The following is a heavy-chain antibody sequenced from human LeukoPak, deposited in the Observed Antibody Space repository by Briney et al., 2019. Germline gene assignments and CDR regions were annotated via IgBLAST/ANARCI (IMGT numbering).Heavy chain of an antibody. Sequence: SQTLSLTCTVSGGSISSGSYYWSWIRQPAGKGLEWIGRIYTSGSTNYNPSLKSRVTISVDTSKNQFSLKLSSVTAADTAVYYCARDSLHYYSYYMDVWGKGTTVTVSS. V-gene: IGHV4-61*02. CDR2: IYTSGST. CDR3: ARDSLHYYSYYMDV. J-gene: IGHJ6*03. CDR1: GGSISSGSYY.